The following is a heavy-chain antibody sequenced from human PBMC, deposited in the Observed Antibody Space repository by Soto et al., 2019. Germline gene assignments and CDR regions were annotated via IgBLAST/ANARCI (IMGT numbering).Heavy chain of an antibody. D-gene: IGHD6-13*01. CDR3: AREVGSSIDY. J-gene: IGHJ4*02. CDR1: GYTFTSYD. V-gene: IGHV1-8*01. CDR2: MNPNSGNT. Sequence: QVQLVQSGAEVKKPGASVKVSCKASGYTFTSYDINWVRHATGQGLEWMGWMNPNSGNTGYAQKFQGRVTMTRNTSISTASIGMSRLRYEDKAMYYCAREVGSSIDYWGQGTLVTVSS.